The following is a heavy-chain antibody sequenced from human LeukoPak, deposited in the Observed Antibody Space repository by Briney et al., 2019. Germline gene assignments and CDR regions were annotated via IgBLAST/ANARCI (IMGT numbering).Heavy chain of an antibody. J-gene: IGHJ4*02. CDR3: ARDPQPTADYYDSSGYFDY. D-gene: IGHD3-22*01. CDR2: INSSSSYI. Sequence: PGGSLRLSCAASGFTFSSYSMNWVRQAPGKGLEWVSYINSSSSYIYYADSVKGRFTISRDNAKNSLYLQMNSLRAEDTAVYYCARDPQPTADYYDSSGYFDYWGQGTLVTVSS. V-gene: IGHV3-21*01. CDR1: GFTFSSYS.